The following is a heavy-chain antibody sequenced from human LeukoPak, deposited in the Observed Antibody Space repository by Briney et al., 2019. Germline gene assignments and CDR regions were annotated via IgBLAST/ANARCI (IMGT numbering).Heavy chain of an antibody. J-gene: IGHJ4*02. V-gene: IGHV4-4*07. CDR1: GGSISSYY. Sequence: SETLSLTCTVSGGSISSYYWSWIRQPAGKGLEWIGRIYTSGSTNCNPSLKSRVTISVDKSKNQFSLKLSSVTAADTAVYYCARESSSGWYGGFDYWGQGTLVTVSS. D-gene: IGHD6-19*01. CDR2: IYTSGST. CDR3: ARESSSGWYGGFDY.